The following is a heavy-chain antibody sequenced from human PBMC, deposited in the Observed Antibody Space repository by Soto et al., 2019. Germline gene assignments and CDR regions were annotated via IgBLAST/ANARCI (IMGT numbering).Heavy chain of an antibody. Sequence: QVQLQESGPALVKPTETLSLTCVVSGGSISSNNWWSWVRQSPGKGLEWIGEIYHSGTTNYNPSLKSQITISADKSKNQFSLNLASVTAADTAVYYCARIVSSAWTWDWGQGILVTVSS. CDR2: IYHSGTT. D-gene: IGHD6-19*01. J-gene: IGHJ4*02. CDR3: ARIVSSAWTWD. CDR1: GGSISSNNW. V-gene: IGHV4-4*02.